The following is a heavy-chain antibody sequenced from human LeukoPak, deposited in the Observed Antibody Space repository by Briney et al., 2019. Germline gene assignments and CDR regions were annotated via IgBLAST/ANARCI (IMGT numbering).Heavy chain of an antibody. CDR3: ARHEYSSSFWFDP. Sequence: NPSETLSLTCTVSGVSISSYYWSWIRQPPGQGLEWIGYIYYSGSTNYNPSLKSRLTISVDTSKNQFSLKLSSVTAADTAVYYCARHEYSSSFWFDPWGQGTLVTVSS. CDR2: IYYSGST. CDR1: GVSISSYY. V-gene: IGHV4-59*08. D-gene: IGHD6-6*01. J-gene: IGHJ5*02.